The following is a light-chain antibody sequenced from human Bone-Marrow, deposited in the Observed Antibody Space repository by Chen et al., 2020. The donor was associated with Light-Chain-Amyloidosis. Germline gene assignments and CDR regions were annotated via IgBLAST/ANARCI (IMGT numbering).Light chain of an antibody. CDR2: DND. Sequence: QSVLTQPPSVSAAPGQRVPISCSGSSSNIGNNYVSWYQQFPGTAPTLLIYDNDKRPSGIPDVFSGSKSGTSATLGITGLQTGDEADYFCGAWDSSLNTWVFGGGTKLTVI. CDR1: SSNIGNNY. J-gene: IGLJ3*02. CDR3: GAWDSSLNTWV. V-gene: IGLV1-51*01.